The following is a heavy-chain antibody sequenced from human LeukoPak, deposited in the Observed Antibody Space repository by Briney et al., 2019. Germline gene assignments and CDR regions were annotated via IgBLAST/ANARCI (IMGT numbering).Heavy chain of an antibody. CDR1: GYTVTSYG. CDR2: ISACNGNT. V-gene: IGHV1-18*01. Sequence: ASVKVSCKASGYTVTSYGISWVRQAPGQGLEWMGWISACNGNTNYAQKLQGRVTMTTDTSTSTAYMELRSLRSDDTAVYYCARDERAYYDILTGYYSSYGMDVWGQGTTVTVSS. D-gene: IGHD3-9*01. J-gene: IGHJ6*02. CDR3: ARDERAYYDILTGYYSSYGMDV.